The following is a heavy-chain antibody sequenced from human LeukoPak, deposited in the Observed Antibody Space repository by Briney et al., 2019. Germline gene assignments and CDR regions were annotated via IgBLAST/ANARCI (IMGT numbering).Heavy chain of an antibody. D-gene: IGHD1-1*01. CDR2: ISSSTSTI. Sequence: PGGSLRLSCAASGFTFSSHSINWVRQAPGKGLEWVSYISSSTSTIYYADSVKGRFTVSRDNAKNSLYLQMNSLRDEDTAVYYCARTGTETTQLHFDYWGQGSLVTVSS. CDR3: ARTGTETTQLHFDY. J-gene: IGHJ4*02. CDR1: GFTFSSHS. V-gene: IGHV3-48*02.